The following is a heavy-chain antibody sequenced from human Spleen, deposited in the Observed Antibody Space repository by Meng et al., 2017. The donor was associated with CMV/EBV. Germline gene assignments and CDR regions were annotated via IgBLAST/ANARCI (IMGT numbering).Heavy chain of an antibody. J-gene: IGHJ4*02. CDR1: GFTFSGYS. D-gene: IGHD3-22*01. CDR2: ISYDGSNK. CDR3: ARGGYDRSGYYPPFDY. V-gene: IGHV3-30*04. Sequence: GESLKISCAASGFTFSGYSMHWVRQAPGKGLEWVAFISYDGSNKYYADSVKGRFTISRDNSKNTLFLQVNSLRAEDTAVYYCARGGYDRSGYYPPFDYWGQGTLVTVSS.